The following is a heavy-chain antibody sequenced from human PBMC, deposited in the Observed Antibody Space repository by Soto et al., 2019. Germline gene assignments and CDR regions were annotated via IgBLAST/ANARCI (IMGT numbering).Heavy chain of an antibody. Sequence: ASVKVSCKASGYTLTSYDINWVRQATGQGLEWMGWMNPNSGNTGYAQKFQGRVTMTRNTSISTAYMELSSLRSEDTAVYYCRAAGYDLRLYYYMDIWGKGTTVTVSS. V-gene: IGHV1-8*01. CDR1: GYTLTSYD. CDR2: MNPNSGNT. J-gene: IGHJ6*03. CDR3: RAAGYDLRLYYYMDI. D-gene: IGHD5-12*01.